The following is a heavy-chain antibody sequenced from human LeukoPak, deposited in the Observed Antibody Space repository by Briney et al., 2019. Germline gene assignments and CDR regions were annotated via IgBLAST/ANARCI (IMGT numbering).Heavy chain of an antibody. CDR1: RYCFPSYG. J-gene: IGHJ4*02. D-gene: IGHD3-22*01. Sequence: ASVTVSCQDSRYCFPSYGISWVRQAPGQGLEWMGWISAYNCNTNYAQQPQGRATMTTDTSTSTAYMELRSLRSDDTPVYYCAREGHYYDSSGYSPFDYWGQGTLVTVSS. V-gene: IGHV1-18*01. CDR3: AREGHYYDSSGYSPFDY. CDR2: ISAYNCNT.